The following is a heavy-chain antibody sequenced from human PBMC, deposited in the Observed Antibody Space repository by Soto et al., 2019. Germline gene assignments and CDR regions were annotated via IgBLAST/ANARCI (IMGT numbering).Heavy chain of an antibody. Sequence: LRLSFAASGFTFSSYEMNWVRQAPGKGLEWVSYISSSGSTIYYADSVKGRFTISRDNAKNSLYLQMNSLRAEDTAVYYCARGMDYSGTYGMDVWGQGTTVTDSS. CDR2: ISSSGSTI. CDR3: ARGMDYSGTYGMDV. D-gene: IGHD3-10*01. J-gene: IGHJ6*02. CDR1: GFTFSSYE. V-gene: IGHV3-48*03.